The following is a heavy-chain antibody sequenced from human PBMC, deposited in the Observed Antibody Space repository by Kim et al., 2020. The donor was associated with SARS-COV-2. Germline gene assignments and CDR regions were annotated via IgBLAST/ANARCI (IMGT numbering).Heavy chain of an antibody. J-gene: IGHJ4*02. D-gene: IGHD3-3*01. V-gene: IGHV4-34*01. CDR2: INHSGST. Sequence: SETLSLTCAVYGGSFSGYYWSWIRQPPGKGLEWIGEINHSGSTNYNPSLKSRVTISVDTSKNQFSLKLSSVTAADTAVYYCARGLRHEEWLLIPFTYYFDYWGQGTLVTVSS. CDR1: GGSFSGYY. CDR3: ARGLRHEEWLLIPFTYYFDY.